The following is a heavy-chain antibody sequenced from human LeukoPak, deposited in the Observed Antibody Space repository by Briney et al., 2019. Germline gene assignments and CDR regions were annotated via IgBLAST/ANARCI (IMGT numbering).Heavy chain of an antibody. CDR1: GGSISSYY. CDR3: AREGGLGNWFDP. J-gene: IGHJ5*02. CDR2: IYYSGST. D-gene: IGHD3-10*01. V-gene: IGHV4-59*01. Sequence: SETLSLTCTVSGGSISSYYWSWIRQPPGKGLEWIGYIYYSGSTNYNPSLKSRVTISVETSKNQFSLKLSSVTAADTAVYYCAREGGLGNWFDPWGQGTLVTVSS.